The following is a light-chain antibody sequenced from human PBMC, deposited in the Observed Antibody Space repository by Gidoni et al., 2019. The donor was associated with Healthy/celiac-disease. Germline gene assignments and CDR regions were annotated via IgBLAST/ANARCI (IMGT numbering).Light chain of an antibody. V-gene: IGLV2-23*01. Sequence: QSALTQPASVSGSPGQSITISCTGTSSDFGSYNLVSWYQQHPGKAPKLMIYEGSKRPSGVSNRFSGSKSGNTASLTISWLQAEDEADDYCCSYAGSSNWVFGGGTKLTVL. CDR1: SSDFGSYNL. CDR2: EGS. CDR3: CSYAGSSNWV. J-gene: IGLJ3*02.